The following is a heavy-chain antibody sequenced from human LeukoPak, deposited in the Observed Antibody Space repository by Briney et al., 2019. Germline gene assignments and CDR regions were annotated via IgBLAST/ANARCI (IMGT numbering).Heavy chain of an antibody. Sequence: PSETLSLTCNVSGGSISSSYWSWIRQPPGKGREWVGYIYNTGTTNYNPSLNSRVTISVDTSKNQLSLRLSSVTAADTAVYYCARHEPPGARRHLDYWGQGTLVTVSS. D-gene: IGHD1-14*01. J-gene: IGHJ4*02. CDR3: ARHEPPGARRHLDY. CDR2: IYNTGTT. V-gene: IGHV4-59*08. CDR1: GGSISSSY.